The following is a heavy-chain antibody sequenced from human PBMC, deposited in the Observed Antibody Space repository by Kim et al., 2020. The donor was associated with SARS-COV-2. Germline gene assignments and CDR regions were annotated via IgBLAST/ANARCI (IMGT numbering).Heavy chain of an antibody. CDR3: ARDRLWFGELTWYFDL. Sequence: GGSLRLSCAASGFTFSSYEMNWVRQAPGKGLEWVSYISSSGSTIYYADSVKGRFTISRDNAKNSLYLQMNSLRAEDTAVYYCARDRLWFGELTWYFDLWGRGTLVTVSS. J-gene: IGHJ2*01. CDR2: ISSSGSTI. CDR1: GFTFSSYE. D-gene: IGHD3-10*01. V-gene: IGHV3-48*03.